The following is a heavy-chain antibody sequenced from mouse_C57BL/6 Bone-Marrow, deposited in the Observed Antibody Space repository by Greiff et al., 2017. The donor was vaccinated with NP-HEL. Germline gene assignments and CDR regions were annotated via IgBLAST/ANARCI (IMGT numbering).Heavy chain of an antibody. J-gene: IGHJ1*03. CDR1: GYTFTSYW. CDR2: IDPSDSET. CDR3: ARNIYYYGSSYVRTYWYFDV. D-gene: IGHD1-1*01. Sequence: QVQLQQPGAELVRPGSSVKLSCKASGYTFTSYWMHWVKQRPIQGLEWIGNIDPSDSETHYNQKFKDKATLTVDKSSSTAYMQLSSLTSEDSAVYYCARNIYYYGSSYVRTYWYFDVWGTGTTVTVSS. V-gene: IGHV1-52*01.